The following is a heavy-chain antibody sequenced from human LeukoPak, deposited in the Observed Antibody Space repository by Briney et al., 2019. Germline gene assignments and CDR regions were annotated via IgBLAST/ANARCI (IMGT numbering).Heavy chain of an antibody. CDR2: IYTSGST. CDR1: GGSISSYY. Sequence: SETLSLTCTVSGGSISSYYWSWIRQPAGKGLEWIGRIYTSGSTNYNPSLKSRVTMSVDTSKNQFSLKLSSVTAADTAVYYCARVRGEGYGSGWYNLGRDAFDIWGQGTMVTVSS. J-gene: IGHJ3*02. V-gene: IGHV4-4*07. D-gene: IGHD6-19*01. CDR3: ARVRGEGYGSGWYNLGRDAFDI.